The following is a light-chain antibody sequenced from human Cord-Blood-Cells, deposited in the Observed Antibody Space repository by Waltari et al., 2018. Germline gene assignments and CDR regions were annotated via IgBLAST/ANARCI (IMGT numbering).Light chain of an antibody. V-gene: IGLV2-14*01. CDR2: EVS. Sequence: QSALTQPASVSGSPGQSITISCTGTSRDVGGYNYVSWYQQHPGKAPKLIIYEVSKRPYGVSNRFSCSKSGNTASLTISGLQAVDEADYYCSSYTSSSTLVFGGGTKLTVL. CDR1: SRDVGGYNY. CDR3: SSYTSSSTLV. J-gene: IGLJ2*01.